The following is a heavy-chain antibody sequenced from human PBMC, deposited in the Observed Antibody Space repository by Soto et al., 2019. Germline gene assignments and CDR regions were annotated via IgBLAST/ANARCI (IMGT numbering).Heavy chain of an antibody. V-gene: IGHV1-69*01. CDR3: ASKTGTTDY. CDR2: IIPIFGTA. CDR1: GGTFSSYA. D-gene: IGHD1-1*01. J-gene: IGHJ4*02. Sequence: QVQLVQSGAEGKKPVSSVKVSCKACGGTFSSYAISWVRQAPGQGLEWMGGIIPIFGTANYAQKFQGRVTITADESTSTAHMELSSLRSEDTAVYYCASKTGTTDYWGQGTLVTVSS.